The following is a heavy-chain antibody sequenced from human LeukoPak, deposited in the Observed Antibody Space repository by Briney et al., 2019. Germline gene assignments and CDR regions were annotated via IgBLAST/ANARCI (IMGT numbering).Heavy chain of an antibody. J-gene: IGHJ6*03. Sequence: GASVKVSCKASGYTFTCYYMHWVQQAPGQGLEWMGWINPNSGGTNYAQKFQGRVTMTRDTSISTAYMELSRLRSDDTAVYYCARTGTSYYYYYMDVWGKGTTVTISS. D-gene: IGHD1-1*01. CDR1: GYTFTCYY. CDR3: ARTGTSYYYYYMDV. CDR2: INPNSGGT. V-gene: IGHV1-2*02.